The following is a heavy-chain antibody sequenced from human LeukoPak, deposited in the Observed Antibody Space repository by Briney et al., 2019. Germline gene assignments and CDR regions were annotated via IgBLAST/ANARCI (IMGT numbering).Heavy chain of an antibody. CDR3: ARFSQYYDSPTHYLDY. J-gene: IGHJ4*02. CDR1: GGSLSGYY. V-gene: IGHV4-34*01. D-gene: IGHD2/OR15-2a*01. Sequence: PSETLSLTCAVYGGSLSGYYWSWIRQPPGKGLQWIGEINHSGSTNYNPSLKSRLTISVDTSKNQFSLRLNSVTAADTAVYYCARFSQYYDSPTHYLDYWGQGILVTVSS. CDR2: INHSGST.